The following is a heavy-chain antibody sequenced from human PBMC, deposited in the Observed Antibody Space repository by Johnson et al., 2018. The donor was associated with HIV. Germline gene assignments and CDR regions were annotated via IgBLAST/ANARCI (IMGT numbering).Heavy chain of an antibody. CDR1: GFSFSSYA. D-gene: IGHD4-11*01. J-gene: IGHJ3*02. V-gene: IGHV3-30*04. CDR3: TRDTYIHRVTVTESAFDI. CDR2: VSYDGSER. Sequence: QVQLVESGGGVVQPGRSLRLSCAASGFSFSSYAMHWVRQAPGKGLEWVAVVSYDGSERYYADSVKGRFTISRDSSKNTLYLQMNSLRAEDTALYYCTRDTYIHRVTVTESAFDIWGQGTMVTVSS.